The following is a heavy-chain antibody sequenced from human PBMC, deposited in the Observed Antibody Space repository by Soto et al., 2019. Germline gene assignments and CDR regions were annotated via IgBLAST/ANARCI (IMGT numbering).Heavy chain of an antibody. CDR2: VSYSGSS. CDR3: TRLFGLDSPMYFFDQ. CDR1: GGSISSHH. Sequence: QVQLQESGPGLVKPSETLSLTCIVSGGSISSHHWSWIRQSPGKGLEWIGHVSYSGSSTYNPSLKSRVTISIDTSKNQFSLNFRSVSAADTAVYYCTRLFGLDSPMYFFDQWGQGTLVTVSS. D-gene: IGHD2-8*01. V-gene: IGHV4-59*08. J-gene: IGHJ4*02.